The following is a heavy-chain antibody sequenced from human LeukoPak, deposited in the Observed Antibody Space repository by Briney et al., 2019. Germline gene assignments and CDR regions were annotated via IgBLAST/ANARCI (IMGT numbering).Heavy chain of an antibody. CDR2: ISSSSSYI. CDR3: ANTGSAGY. CDR1: GFPFSIFA. V-gene: IGHV3-21*01. D-gene: IGHD5-18*01. Sequence: SGGSLRLSCAASGFPFSIFALSWVRQAPGKGLEWVSSISSSSSYIYYADSVKGRFTISRDNAKNSLYLQMNSLRVEDTAVYYCANTGSAGYWGQGTLVTVSS. J-gene: IGHJ4*02.